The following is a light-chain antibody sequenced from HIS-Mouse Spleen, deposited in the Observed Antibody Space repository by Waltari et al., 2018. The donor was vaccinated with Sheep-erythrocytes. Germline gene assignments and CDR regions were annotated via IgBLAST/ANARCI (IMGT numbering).Light chain of an antibody. J-gene: IGKJ2*01. CDR3: QQSYSTPYT. V-gene: IGKV1-39*01. CDR2: AAS. CDR1: QSISSY. Sequence: EIQMTQSPSSLSASVGDRVTITCRASQSISSYLNWYQQKPGNIPKLLIYAASSLQSGVPSRFSGSGSGTDFTLTISSLQPEDFATYYCQQSYSTPYTFGQGTKLEIK.